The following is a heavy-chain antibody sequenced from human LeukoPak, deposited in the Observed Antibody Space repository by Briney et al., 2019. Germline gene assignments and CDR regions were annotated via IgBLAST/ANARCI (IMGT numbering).Heavy chain of an antibody. Sequence: PSETLSLTCTVSGYSISSGYYWGWIRQPPGKGLEWIGSIYHSGSTYYNPSLKSRVTISVDTSKNQFSLKLRSVTAADTAVYYCARDLLSSVIDYWGQGTLVTVSS. CDR2: IYHSGST. J-gene: IGHJ4*02. D-gene: IGHD6-19*01. CDR1: GYSISSGYY. CDR3: ARDLLSSVIDY. V-gene: IGHV4-38-2*02.